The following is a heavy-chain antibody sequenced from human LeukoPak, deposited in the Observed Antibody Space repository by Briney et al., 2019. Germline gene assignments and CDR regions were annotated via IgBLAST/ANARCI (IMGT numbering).Heavy chain of an antibody. CDR1: GYTFTSND. V-gene: IGHV1-8*01. CDR2: MNPNSGNT. Sequence: ASVKVSCKASGYTFTSNDINWVRQAPGQGLEWMGWMNPNSGNTGYAQKFQGRVAMTRNTSISTAYMELSSLRSEDTAVYYCARGTVCGSGGKCSGSWYYDYWGQGTLVTVSS. J-gene: IGHJ4*02. CDR3: ARGTVCGSGGKCSGSWYYDY. D-gene: IGHD6-13*01.